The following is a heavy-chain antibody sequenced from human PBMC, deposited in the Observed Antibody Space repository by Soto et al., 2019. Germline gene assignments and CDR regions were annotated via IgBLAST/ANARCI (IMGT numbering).Heavy chain of an antibody. CDR3: AIGGEGYCSRTSCLYFSDY. V-gene: IGHV3-23*01. D-gene: IGHD2-2*01. CDR2: ISGSGDST. J-gene: IGHJ4*02. CDR1: GFTFSTYA. Sequence: EVQLLDSGGSLVQPGGSLRLSCAASGFTFSTYAMSWVRQAPGKGLEWVSTISGSGDSTYYSDSVRGRFTISRDNSRNTLYLQMNSLRVEDTAVYYCAIGGEGYCSRTSCLYFSDYWGQGTLVTVSS.